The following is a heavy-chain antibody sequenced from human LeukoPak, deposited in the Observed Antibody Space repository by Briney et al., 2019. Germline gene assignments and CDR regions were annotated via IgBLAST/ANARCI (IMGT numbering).Heavy chain of an antibody. Sequence: SETLSLTCIVSGGSISSSNYYCGWIRQPPGKGLEWIGTIFHSGSTYYNPSLKSRLTISVDTSTTQFSLKLSFVTAADTAVYYCAGHPPSHSSTWSSFDYWGQGTRVTVSS. V-gene: IGHV4-39*01. CDR1: GGSISSSNYY. D-gene: IGHD6-13*01. J-gene: IGHJ4*02. CDR3: AGHPPSHSSTWSSFDY. CDR2: IFHSGST.